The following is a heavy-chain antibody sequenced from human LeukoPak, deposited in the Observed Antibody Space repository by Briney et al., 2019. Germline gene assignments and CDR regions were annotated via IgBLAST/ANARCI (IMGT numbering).Heavy chain of an antibody. Sequence: PSETLSLTCTVSGGSFTSGGYYWSWIRQPPGKGLEWMGYIYYTGSTHYNPSLKSRISMSVDTSKRQFPLNLMSVTGADTAIYYCARDKVTVTGNWFDSWGQGTLVAVSS. CDR2: IYYTGST. CDR3: ARDKVTVTGNWFDS. CDR1: GGSFTSGGYY. J-gene: IGHJ5*01. D-gene: IGHD4-17*01. V-gene: IGHV4-31*03.